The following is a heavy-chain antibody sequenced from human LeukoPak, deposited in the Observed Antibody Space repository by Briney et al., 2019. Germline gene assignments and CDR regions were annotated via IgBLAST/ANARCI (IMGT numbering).Heavy chain of an antibody. D-gene: IGHD3-3*01. CDR2: IIPIFGTA. Sequence: VASVKVSCKASGGTFSSYAISWVRQAPGQGLEWMGGIIPIFGTANYAQKFQGRVTITTDESTSTAYMELSSLRSEDTAVYYCARGRYYDFWSGTTRGWFDPWGQGTLATVSS. CDR3: ARGRYYDFWSGTTRGWFDP. CDR1: GGTFSSYA. J-gene: IGHJ5*02. V-gene: IGHV1-69*05.